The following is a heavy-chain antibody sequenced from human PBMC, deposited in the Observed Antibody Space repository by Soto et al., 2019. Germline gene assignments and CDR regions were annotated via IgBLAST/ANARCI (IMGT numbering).Heavy chain of an antibody. CDR2: ISKDGHRQ. CDR3: ARGVCGGDCYPGRGYFDL. J-gene: IGHJ2*01. D-gene: IGHD2-21*02. V-gene: IGHV3-30*03. Sequence: QEQFMESGGGVVQPGTSLRLSCGASGFILKTYDIHWVRQAPGQGLAWVSVISKDGHRQFFAGSVKGRFTLSRDDSKSKVYLQMNRLGPDDTAIDYCARGVCGGDCYPGRGYFDLWGRGARVTVSS. CDR1: GFILKTYD.